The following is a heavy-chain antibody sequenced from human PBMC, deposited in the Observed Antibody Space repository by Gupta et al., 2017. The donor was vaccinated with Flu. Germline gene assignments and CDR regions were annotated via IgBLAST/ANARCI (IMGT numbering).Heavy chain of an antibody. CDR2: ISWNSGSI. CDR3: AKYIGLSGDGFDI. J-gene: IGHJ3*02. D-gene: IGHD3-10*01. V-gene: IGHV3-9*01. Sequence: VRRAPGTGREWVSGISWNSGSIGYADSVKGRVTISRDNAKNSLYLQRNSLRAEDTACYYCAKYIGLSGDGFDIWGQGTMVTVSS.